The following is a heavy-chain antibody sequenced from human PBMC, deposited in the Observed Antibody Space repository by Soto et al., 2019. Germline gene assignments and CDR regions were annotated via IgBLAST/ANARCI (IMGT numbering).Heavy chain of an antibody. CDR3: AHSPHNYNYGDYFDP. CDR1: GLSLSTTGVG. V-gene: IGHV2-5*01. Sequence: QITLKEAGPTLVSPTQTLTLTCTLSGLSLSTTGVGVGWIRQPPGKALEWLALIYWNDEKRYSPSLNSRLTITKDTSKNQVVLTMTDMDPVDTATYYCAHSPHNYNYGDYFDPWGQGTLVTVSS. J-gene: IGHJ5*02. D-gene: IGHD4-17*01. CDR2: IYWNDEK.